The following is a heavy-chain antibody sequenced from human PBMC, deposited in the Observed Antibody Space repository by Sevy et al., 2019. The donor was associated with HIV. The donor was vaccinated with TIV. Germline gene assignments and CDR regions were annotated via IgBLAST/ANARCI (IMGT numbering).Heavy chain of an antibody. CDR2: INWNGGST. J-gene: IGHJ4*02. V-gene: IGHV3-20*04. D-gene: IGHD3-22*01. CDR1: GFTFDDYG. CDR3: ARRYYDSSGYGGTAADY. Sequence: GGSLRLSCAASGFTFDDYGMSWVRQAPGKGLEWVSGINWNGGSTGYADSVKGRFTISRDNAKNSLYLQMNSLRAEDTALYYCARRYYDSSGYGGTAADYWGQGTLVTVSS.